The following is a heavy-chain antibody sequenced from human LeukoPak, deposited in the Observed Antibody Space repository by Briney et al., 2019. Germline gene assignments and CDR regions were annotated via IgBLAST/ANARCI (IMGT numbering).Heavy chain of an antibody. CDR1: GFTFSDSW. J-gene: IGHJ6*02. CDR3: ATYTHWLAGDV. V-gene: IGHV3-7*01. Sequence: GGSLRLSCAASGFTFSDSWMSWVRQAPGKGLEWVANMNQDGSAKGYVDSVKGRFTISKDNARNSLYLQMSSLRPEDTAVYYCATYTHWLAGDVWGQGTTVTVSS. D-gene: IGHD3-16*01. CDR2: MNQDGSAK.